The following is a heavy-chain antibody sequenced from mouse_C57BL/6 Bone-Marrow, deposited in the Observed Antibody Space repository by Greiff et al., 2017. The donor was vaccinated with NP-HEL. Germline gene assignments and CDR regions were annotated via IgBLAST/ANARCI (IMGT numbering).Heavy chain of an antibody. D-gene: IGHD2-12*01. J-gene: IGHJ1*03. CDR1: GYTFTSYW. CDR2: IDPSDSYT. V-gene: IGHV1-59*01. CDR3: ARYDRYWYFDV. Sequence: QVQLQQPGAELVRPGTSVKLSCKASGYTFTSYWMHWVKQRPGQGLEWIGVIDPSDSYTNYIQKFKGKATLTVDTSSSTAYMQLSSLTSEDSAVYYCARYDRYWYFDVWGTGTTVTVSS.